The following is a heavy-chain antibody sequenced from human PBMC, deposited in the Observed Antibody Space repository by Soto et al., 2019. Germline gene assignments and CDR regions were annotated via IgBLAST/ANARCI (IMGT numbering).Heavy chain of an antibody. D-gene: IGHD1-1*01. CDR1: GYTFTNYW. CDR2: IYPRDSHT. Sequence: PRESLKISCQGSGYTFTNYWIVWVRQLPGKGLEWMGIIYPRDSHTTYSPSFQGQVTISDDKSLNSAFLQWSSLKASDTATYYCARFAATSGINAFDVWGPGTMVTV. J-gene: IGHJ3*01. V-gene: IGHV5-51*01. CDR3: ARFAATSGINAFDV.